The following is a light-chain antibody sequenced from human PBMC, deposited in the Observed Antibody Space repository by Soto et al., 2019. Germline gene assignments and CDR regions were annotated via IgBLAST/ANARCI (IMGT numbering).Light chain of an antibody. CDR2: AAS. CDR1: QSISSW. Sequence: DIQMTQSPSTLSASVGDRVTITCRASQSISSWLAWYQQKPGKVPKLLIYAASTLQSGVPSRFSGNGSGTDFTLTISSMQPEDVATYYCQKYNSAPQTFGQGTKVDIK. CDR3: QKYNSAPQT. V-gene: IGKV1-27*01. J-gene: IGKJ1*01.